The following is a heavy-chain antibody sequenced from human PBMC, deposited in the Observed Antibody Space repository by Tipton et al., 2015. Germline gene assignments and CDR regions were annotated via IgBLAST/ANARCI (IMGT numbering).Heavy chain of an antibody. Sequence: TLSLTCAVYGGSFRGYYWSWIRQPPGKGLEGIGEINDSGSTSYNPSLNSRVTMSVHTSKNQFSLKLRSMTAADTAVYYCARGRDIVLLLYASYFFDNWGQGTLVTVSS. CDR3: ARGRDIVLLLYASYFFDN. CDR1: GGSFRGYY. V-gene: IGHV4-34*01. D-gene: IGHD2-8*01. J-gene: IGHJ4*02. CDR2: INDSGST.